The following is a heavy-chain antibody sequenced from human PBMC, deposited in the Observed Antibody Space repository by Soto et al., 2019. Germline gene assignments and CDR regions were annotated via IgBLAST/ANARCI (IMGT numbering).Heavy chain of an antibody. CDR2: IYYSGST. D-gene: IGHD3-22*01. Sequence: SDPLSLTFTFSGGSIISYDWSWILHPPGKELEWIGSIYYSGSTQYNPCLKSRVTISVDTSKNQFSLKLSSVTAAEKAVYYCARDLRPRGGRGYYYHDAFDSWGTGTMVTVS. CDR1: GGSIISYD. CDR3: ARDLRPRGGRGYYYHDAFDS. V-gene: IGHV4-59*01. J-gene: IGHJ3*02.